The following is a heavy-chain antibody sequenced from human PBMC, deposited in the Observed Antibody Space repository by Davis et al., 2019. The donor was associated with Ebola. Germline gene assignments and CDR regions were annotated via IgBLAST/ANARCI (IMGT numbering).Heavy chain of an antibody. CDR1: AFSFSRSD. J-gene: IGHJ5*01. Sequence: GESLKISCAVSAFSFSRSDMHWVRQAPGKGLEWVAIIWYDGSKEFYADSVKGRFTISRDNAKNSLFLQMNSLRVEETAVYYCARWNYAFDSWGQGTLVTVSS. V-gene: IGHV3-33*03. CDR3: ARWNYAFDS. CDR2: IWYDGSKE. D-gene: IGHD1-7*01.